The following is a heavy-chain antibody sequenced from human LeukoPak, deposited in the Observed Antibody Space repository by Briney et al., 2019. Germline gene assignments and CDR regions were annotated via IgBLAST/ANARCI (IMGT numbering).Heavy chain of an antibody. CDR1: GFTFSSYW. CDR2: INSDGSST. V-gene: IGHV3-74*01. CDR3: ARDGRGWYRDYYYMDV. Sequence: GGSLRLSCAASGFTFSSYWMHWVRQAPGKGLVWVSRINSDGSSTSYADSVKGRFTISRDNAKNTLYLQMNSLRAEDTAVYYCARDGRGWYRDYYYMDVWGKGTTVTVSS. D-gene: IGHD6-19*01. J-gene: IGHJ6*03.